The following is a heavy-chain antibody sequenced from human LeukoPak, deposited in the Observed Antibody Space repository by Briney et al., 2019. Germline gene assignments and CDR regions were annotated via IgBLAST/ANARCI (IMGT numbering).Heavy chain of an antibody. Sequence: SETLSLTCAVYGGSFSVYYWSWIRQPPGKGLEWIGEINHSGSTNYNPSLKSRVTISVDTSKNQFSLKLSSVTAADTAVYYCARWQLGPNYFDYWGQGTLVTVSS. CDR1: GGSFSVYY. D-gene: IGHD5-24*01. CDR3: ARWQLGPNYFDY. J-gene: IGHJ4*02. CDR2: INHSGST. V-gene: IGHV4-34*01.